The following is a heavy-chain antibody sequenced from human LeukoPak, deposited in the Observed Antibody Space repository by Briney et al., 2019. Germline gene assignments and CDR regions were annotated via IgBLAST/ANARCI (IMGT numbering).Heavy chain of an antibody. CDR3: ARDFDMGITPGDDFDF. Sequence: GGSLSLSCAASGFSFSKYRMHWVRQTPGEGLVWVARIKEDGTYTSYADSVKGRFTISRDNARNTVFLQMNSLRAEDTAVYYCARDFDMGITPGDDFDFWGQGTLVTVSS. CDR2: IKEDGTYT. D-gene: IGHD3-9*01. J-gene: IGHJ4*02. CDR1: GFSFSKYR. V-gene: IGHV3-74*01.